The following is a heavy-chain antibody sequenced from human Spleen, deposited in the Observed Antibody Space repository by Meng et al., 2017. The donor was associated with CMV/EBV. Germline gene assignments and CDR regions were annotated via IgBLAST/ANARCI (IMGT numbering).Heavy chain of an antibody. V-gene: IGHV4-31*03. D-gene: IGHD3-22*01. J-gene: IGHJ5*02. Sequence: HLHAFGPGRVTPPPPLSLTFTFSGVSTSSGTYYWGWIRQLPGKGLEWIAYIHYSGSTYYSPSLKSRVTISVDTSRNQLSLKLSSMTAADTAVYYCARYVFDSSSLYSNWFDPWGQGTLVTVSS. CDR1: GVSTSSGTYY. CDR2: IHYSGST. CDR3: ARYVFDSSSLYSNWFDP.